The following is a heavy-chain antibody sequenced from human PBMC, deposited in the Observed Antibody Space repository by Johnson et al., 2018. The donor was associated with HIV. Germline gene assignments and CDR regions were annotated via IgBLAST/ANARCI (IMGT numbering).Heavy chain of an antibody. CDR1: GFTVSSNY. D-gene: IGHD3-9*01. V-gene: IGHV3-53*01. CDR3: ARESDILTGYPNAFDI. Sequence: VQLVESGGGLIQPGGSLRLSCAASGFTVSSNYMSWVRQAPGKGLEWVSVIYSGGSTYYADSVKGRFTISRDNSKNTLYLQMNSLRAEDTAVYYCARESDILTGYPNAFDIGGQGTMVTVSS. CDR2: IYSGGST. J-gene: IGHJ3*02.